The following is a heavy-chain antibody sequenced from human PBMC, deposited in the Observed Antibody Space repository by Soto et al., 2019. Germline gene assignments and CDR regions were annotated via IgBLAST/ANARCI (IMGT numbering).Heavy chain of an antibody. CDR3: ARDSDCHSTSCFLPPHV. CDR2: ISGGGSYI. V-gene: IGHV3-21*06. Sequence: GGSLRLSCSASGLTFSDENMSWVRQVPGKGLEWVSGISGGGSYIFYADSVQGRFSISRDNGKNSRCLEMNSLRVEDTAVYYCARDSDCHSTSCFLPPHVWGQGTTVTVS. CDR1: GLTFSDEN. J-gene: IGHJ6*02. D-gene: IGHD2-2*01.